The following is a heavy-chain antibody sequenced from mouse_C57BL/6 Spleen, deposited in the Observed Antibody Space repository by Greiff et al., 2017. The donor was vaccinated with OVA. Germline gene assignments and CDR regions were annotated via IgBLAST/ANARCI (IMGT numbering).Heavy chain of an antibody. CDR1: GYAFSSYW. CDR3: ARWYDYDGYAMDY. CDR2: IYPGDGDT. D-gene: IGHD2-4*01. Sequence: QVQLQQSGAELVKPGASVKISCKASGYAFSSYWMNWVKQRPGKGLEWIGQIYPGDGDTNYNGKFKGKATLTADKSSSTAYMQLSSLTSEDSAVYFCARWYDYDGYAMDYWGQGTSVTVSS. J-gene: IGHJ4*01. V-gene: IGHV1-80*01.